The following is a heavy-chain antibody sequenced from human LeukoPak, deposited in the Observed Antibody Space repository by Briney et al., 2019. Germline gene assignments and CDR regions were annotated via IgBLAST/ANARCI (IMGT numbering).Heavy chain of an antibody. CDR1: GFTFSSYG. CDR3: AREVPTGTSFDY. CDR2: ISYDGSNK. Sequence: GGSLRLSCAASGFTFSSYGMHWVRQAPGKGLEWVAVISYDGSNKYYADSVKGRFTISRDNSKNTLYLQMNSLRAEDTAVYYCAREVPTGTSFDYWAQGTLVTVSS. J-gene: IGHJ4*02. D-gene: IGHD4-17*01. V-gene: IGHV3-30*19.